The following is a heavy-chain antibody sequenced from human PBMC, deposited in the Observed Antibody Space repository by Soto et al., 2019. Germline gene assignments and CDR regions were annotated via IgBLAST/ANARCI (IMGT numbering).Heavy chain of an antibody. Sequence: PGGSLRLSCAASGFTFDDYTMHWVRQAPGKGLEWVSLISWDGGSTYYADSVKGRFTISRDNSKNSLYLQMNSLRTEDTALYYCAKGGSGWYPYFDYWGQGTLVTVSS. CDR2: ISWDGGST. V-gene: IGHV3-43*01. CDR1: GFTFDDYT. CDR3: AKGGSGWYPYFDY. D-gene: IGHD6-19*01. J-gene: IGHJ4*02.